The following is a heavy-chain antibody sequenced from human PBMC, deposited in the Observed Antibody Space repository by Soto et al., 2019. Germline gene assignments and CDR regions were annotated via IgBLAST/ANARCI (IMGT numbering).Heavy chain of an antibody. CDR2: IIPISGLA. J-gene: IGHJ3*01. CDR3: AMGEIGDYSDSLDV. CDR1: GSTFTSYA. Sequence: QVQLVQSGAEVKKPGCSVRVSCKASGSTFTSYAINWVRQAPGQGLEWMGGIIPISGLANYAQRLQGRVTFTADESTNTAYMDVSSMKYEDAATLYCAMGEIGDYSDSLDVWGQGTMVPVSS. D-gene: IGHD4-17*01. V-gene: IGHV1-69*01.